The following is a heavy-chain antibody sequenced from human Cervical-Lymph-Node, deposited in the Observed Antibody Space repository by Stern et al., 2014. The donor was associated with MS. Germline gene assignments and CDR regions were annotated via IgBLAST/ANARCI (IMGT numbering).Heavy chain of an antibody. Sequence: HLVESGAEVKKPGASVKVSCKASGYTFTSYGISWVRQAPGQGLEWMGLISSYNGNTKYAQNVQGRFTISTDTPTSTPYMELRSLRSDDAAVYYCARNTGSPYSYGMDVWGQGTTVTVSS. V-gene: IGHV1-18*01. CDR1: GYTFTSYG. CDR2: ISSYNGNT. D-gene: IGHD3-10*01. J-gene: IGHJ6*02. CDR3: ARNTGSPYSYGMDV.